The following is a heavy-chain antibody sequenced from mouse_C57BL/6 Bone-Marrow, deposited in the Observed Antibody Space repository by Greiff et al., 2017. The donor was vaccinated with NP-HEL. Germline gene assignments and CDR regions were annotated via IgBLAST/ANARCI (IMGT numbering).Heavy chain of an antibody. CDR1: GYTFTSYW. V-gene: IGHV1-52*01. D-gene: IGHD1-1*01. J-gene: IGHJ2*01. Sequence: QVQLQQPGAELVRPGSSVKLPCKASGYTFTSYWMHWVKQRPIQGLEWIGNIDPSDSETHYNQKFKDKATLTVDKSSSTAYMQLSSLTSEDSAVYYCARSTFTTVVATDYWGQGTTLTVSS. CDR3: ARSTFTTVVATDY. CDR2: IDPSDSET.